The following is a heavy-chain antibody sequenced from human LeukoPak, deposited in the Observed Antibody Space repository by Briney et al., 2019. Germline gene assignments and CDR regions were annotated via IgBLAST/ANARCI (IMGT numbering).Heavy chain of an antibody. CDR1: GFTFDDYA. CDR3: AKDTAPNWFDP. Sequence: GGSLRLSCAASGFTFDDYAMHWVRQAPGKGLEWVSGISWNSGSIGYADSVKGRFTISRDNSKNTLYLQMNSLRAEDTAVYYCAKDTAPNWFDPWGQGTLVTVSS. V-gene: IGHV3-9*01. CDR2: ISWNSGSI. J-gene: IGHJ5*02.